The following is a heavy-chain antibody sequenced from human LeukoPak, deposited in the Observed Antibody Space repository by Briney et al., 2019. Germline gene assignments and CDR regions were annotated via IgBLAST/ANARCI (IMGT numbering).Heavy chain of an antibody. D-gene: IGHD4-17*01. V-gene: IGHV3-48*03. J-gene: IGHJ2*01. CDR3: ARGPNYGDSFPNWYFDL. Sequence: GGSLRLSCAASGFTFNTFEMNWVRQAPGKGLEWVSYISSSGTIIYYADSVKGRFTISRDNAKNSLYLQMNSLRAEDTAVYYCARGPNYGDSFPNWYFDLWGRGTLVTVSS. CDR1: GFTFNTFE. CDR2: ISSSGTII.